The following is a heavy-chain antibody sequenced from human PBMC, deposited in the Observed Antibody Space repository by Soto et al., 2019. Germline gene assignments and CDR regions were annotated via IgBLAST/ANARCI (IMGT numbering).Heavy chain of an antibody. J-gene: IGHJ4*02. V-gene: IGHV3-23*01. CDR1: GFTFSSYA. CDR2: ISGSGGST. CDR3: AKEDMVRGVIITSLALFDY. Sequence: GGSLRLSCAASGFTFSSYAMSWVRQAPGKGLEWVSAISGSGGSTYYADSVKGRFTISRDNSKNTLYLQMNSLRAEDTAVYYCAKEDMVRGVIITSLALFDYWGQGTLVTVSS. D-gene: IGHD3-10*01.